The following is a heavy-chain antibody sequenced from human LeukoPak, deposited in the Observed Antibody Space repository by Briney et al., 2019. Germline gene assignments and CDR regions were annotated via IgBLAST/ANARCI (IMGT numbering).Heavy chain of an antibody. Sequence: SETLSLTCTVSGGSISSSSYYWGWIRQPPGKGLEWFGSIYYSGSTYYNPSLKSRVSISVDTSKNQFSLKLSSVPAADTAVYYCARADGYSSGWPYYDYYGMDVWGQGTTVTVSS. CDR1: GGSISSSSYY. D-gene: IGHD6-19*01. CDR3: ARADGYSSGWPYYDYYGMDV. CDR2: IYYSGST. J-gene: IGHJ6*02. V-gene: IGHV4-39*01.